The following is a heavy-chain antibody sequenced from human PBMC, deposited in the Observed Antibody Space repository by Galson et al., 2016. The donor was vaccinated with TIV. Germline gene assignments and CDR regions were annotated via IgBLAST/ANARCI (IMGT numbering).Heavy chain of an antibody. CDR3: ARRYFDL. CDR1: GFSFGDYA. CDR2: INWNSGSV. V-gene: IGHV3-9*01. J-gene: IGHJ2*01. Sequence: SLRLSCAASGFSFGDYAMHWVRQAPGKGLEWVSGINWNSGSVDFADSVKGRFTISRDNAKNSLYLQMDSLRAEDTAVYYCARRYFDLWGRGTLVTVSS.